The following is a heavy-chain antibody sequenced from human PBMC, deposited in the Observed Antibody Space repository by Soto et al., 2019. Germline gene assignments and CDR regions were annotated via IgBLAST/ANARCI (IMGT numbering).Heavy chain of an antibody. D-gene: IGHD1-1*01. J-gene: IGHJ3*02. V-gene: IGHV3-15*01. Sequence: EEQLVESGGGLVERGGSLRLSCAASGLTFSIAWLSWVRQAPGKGLEWVGRIKNKADAGTTDNAAPVKDRFTISRDDSKSTLYLQMNSLKTEDTAMYYCTSMNDRDAFDIWGPGTMVTVSS. CDR3: TSMNDRDAFDI. CDR1: GLTFSIAW. CDR2: IKNKADAGTT.